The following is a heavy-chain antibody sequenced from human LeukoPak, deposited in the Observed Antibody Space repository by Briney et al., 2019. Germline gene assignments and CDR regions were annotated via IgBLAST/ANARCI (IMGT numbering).Heavy chain of an antibody. J-gene: IGHJ4*02. CDR1: GFTFSSYA. CDR2: ISGSGGST. D-gene: IGHD3-10*01. CDR3: AKDSNYYGSGTYSKGPVDY. Sequence: GGSQRLSCAASGFTFSSYAMSWVRQALGKGLEWVSAISGSGGSTYYADSVKGRFTISRDNSKNTLYLQMNSLRAEDTAVYYCAKDSNYYGSGTYSKGPVDYWGQGTLVTVSS. V-gene: IGHV3-23*01.